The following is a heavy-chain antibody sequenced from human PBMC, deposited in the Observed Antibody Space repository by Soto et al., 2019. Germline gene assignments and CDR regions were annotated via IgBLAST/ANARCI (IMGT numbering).Heavy chain of an antibody. CDR3: AKDPGNYYGSGSYLN. D-gene: IGHD3-10*01. Sequence: PGGSLRLSCAASGFTVSSNYMSWVRQAPGKGLEWSSIISSSSYIYYADSVKGRFTISRDNSKNTLYLQMNSLRAEDTAVYYCAKDPGNYYGSGSYLNWGQGTLVTVSS. CDR2: ISSSSYI. V-gene: IGHV3-66*03. CDR1: GFTVSSNY. J-gene: IGHJ4*02.